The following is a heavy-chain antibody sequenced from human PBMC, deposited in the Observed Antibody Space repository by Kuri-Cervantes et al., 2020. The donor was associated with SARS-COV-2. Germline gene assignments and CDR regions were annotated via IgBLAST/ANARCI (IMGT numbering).Heavy chain of an antibody. CDR1: GYSFTSYW. CDR3: ARGSSTGNYWYDY. D-gene: IGHD1-1*01. Sequence: GGSLRLSCKGSGYSFTSYWIGWVRQMPGKGLEWMGIIYPGDSDTRYSPSFQGQVTISADKSISTAYLQWSSLKASDTATYYCARGSSTGNYWYDYWGQGTLVTVSS. V-gene: IGHV5-51*01. CDR2: IYPGDSDT. J-gene: IGHJ4*02.